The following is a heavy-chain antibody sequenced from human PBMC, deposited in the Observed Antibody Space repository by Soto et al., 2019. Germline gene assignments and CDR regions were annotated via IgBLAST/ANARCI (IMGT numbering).Heavy chain of an antibody. Sequence: SETLSLTCAVQGGSFSGYIWTWIRQPPGKGLQWIGQINHSGSTYYNPSLKSRVTISVDPSKNQFSLELSSVTAADTAVYYCATQEVGGSYVYTFDPWGQGTLVTVSS. J-gene: IGHJ5*02. CDR1: GGSFSGYI. CDR3: ATQEVGGSYVYTFDP. D-gene: IGHD1-26*01. V-gene: IGHV4-34*01. CDR2: INHSGST.